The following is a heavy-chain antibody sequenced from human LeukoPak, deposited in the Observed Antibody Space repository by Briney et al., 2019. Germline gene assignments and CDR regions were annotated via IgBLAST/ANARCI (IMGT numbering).Heavy chain of an antibody. CDR1: GFTFDIYA. D-gene: IGHD5-24*01. CDR3: AKEGRDGHNPIDY. CDR2: VSGGGRST. J-gene: IGHJ4*02. V-gene: IGHV3-23*01. Sequence: PGGPLRLSCSASGFTFDIYALSWVRQAPGKGLEWVSAVSGGGRSTYYADSVKGRFTISRDNSKNTLYMQMNSLRAEDTAIYYCAKEGRDGHNPIDYWGQGVLVTVSS.